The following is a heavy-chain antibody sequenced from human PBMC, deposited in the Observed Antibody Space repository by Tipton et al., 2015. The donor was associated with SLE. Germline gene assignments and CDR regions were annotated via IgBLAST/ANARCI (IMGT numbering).Heavy chain of an antibody. V-gene: IGHV3-74*01. Sequence: SLRLSCVASGFTFSSYWMHWVRQAPGKGLMWVSRINNDGGSTNYADSVKGRFIISRDNAKNTMYLQMNSLRTEDTAVFYCARSPRRYTSVWFRYFDLWGRGTLVTVSS. J-gene: IGHJ2*01. CDR3: ARSPRRYTSVWFRYFDL. CDR1: GFTFSSYW. CDR2: INNDGGST. D-gene: IGHD6-19*01.